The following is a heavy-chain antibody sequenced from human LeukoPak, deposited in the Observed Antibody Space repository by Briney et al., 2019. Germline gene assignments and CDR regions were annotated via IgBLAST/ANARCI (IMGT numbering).Heavy chain of an antibody. CDR1: GYTFTTYG. CDR2: ISAYNADT. Sequence: ASVKVSCKASGYTFTTYGISWVRQAPGQGLEWMGWISAYNADTNYAQNLQGRLTVTTDTSTSTAYMELRGLSFDDTAVYYCARQRVLTGYSPGGQHYFGDWGQGTLVIVSS. CDR3: ARQRVLTGYSPGGQHYFGD. J-gene: IGHJ4*02. V-gene: IGHV1-18*01. D-gene: IGHD3-9*01.